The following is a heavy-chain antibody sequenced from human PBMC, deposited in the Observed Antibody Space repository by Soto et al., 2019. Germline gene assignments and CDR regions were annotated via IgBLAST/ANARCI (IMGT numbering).Heavy chain of an antibody. CDR1: GYTFTSYD. Sequence: QVQLVQSGAEVKKSGASVKVSCKASGYTFTSYDINWVRQATGQGLEWMGWMNPNSGNTGYAQKFQGRVTMTRKTSISTAYMELSSLRYEDTAVYYCAGERSAAGTGWFDPWGQGTLVTVSS. CDR2: MNPNSGNT. CDR3: AGERSAAGTGWFDP. V-gene: IGHV1-8*01. D-gene: IGHD6-13*01. J-gene: IGHJ5*02.